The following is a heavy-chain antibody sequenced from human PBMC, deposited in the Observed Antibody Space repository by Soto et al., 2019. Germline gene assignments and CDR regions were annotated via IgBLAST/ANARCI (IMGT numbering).Heavy chain of an antibody. V-gene: IGHV4-31*03. J-gene: IGHJ4*02. CDR2: IYYSGST. CDR1: GGSISSGGYY. Sequence: SETLSLTCTVSGGSISSGGYYWSWIRQHPGKGLEWIGYIYYSGSTYYNPSLKSRVTISVDTSKNQFSLKLSSVTAADTAVYYCARVSRYYDSSGYLYYFDYWGQGTLVTVSS. D-gene: IGHD3-22*01. CDR3: ARVSRYYDSSGYLYYFDY.